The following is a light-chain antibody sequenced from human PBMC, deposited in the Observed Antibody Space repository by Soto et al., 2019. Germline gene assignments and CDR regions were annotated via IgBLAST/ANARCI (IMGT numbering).Light chain of an antibody. CDR2: SNN. V-gene: IGLV1-44*01. CDR1: SSNIGSNT. CDR3: AAWDASPKAYV. J-gene: IGLJ1*01. Sequence: QSVLTQPPSASGTPGQRVTISCSGSSSNIGSNTVNWYQQLPGRAPKLLIYSNNQRPSGVPDRLSGSKSGTSASLAISGLPSPAEADYYCAAWDASPKAYVPGTGNKVTVL.